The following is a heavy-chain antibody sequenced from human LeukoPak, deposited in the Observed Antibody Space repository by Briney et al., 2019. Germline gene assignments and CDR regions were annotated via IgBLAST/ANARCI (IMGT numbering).Heavy chain of an antibody. CDR2: INPNSGGT. D-gene: IGHD3-22*01. Sequence: ASVKVSCKASGYTFTGYYMHWVRQAPGQGLEWMGLINPNSGGTNYAQKFQGRVTMTRDTSISTAYMELSRLRSDDTAVYYCARYRNYYDSSGYYYVEYFQHWGQGTLVTVSS. J-gene: IGHJ1*01. V-gene: IGHV1-2*02. CDR1: GYTFTGYY. CDR3: ARYRNYYDSSGYYYVEYFQH.